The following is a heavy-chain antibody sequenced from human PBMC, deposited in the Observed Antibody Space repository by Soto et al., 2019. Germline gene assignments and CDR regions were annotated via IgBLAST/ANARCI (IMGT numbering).Heavy chain of an antibody. J-gene: IGHJ4*02. CDR2: ITPGGGST. D-gene: IGHD1-26*01. V-gene: IGHV1-46*01. CDR3: ARGVGLYYFDY. CDR1: GYPFTSYY. Sequence: ASVKVSCKASGYPFTSYYMHWVRQAPGHGLEWMGIITPGGGSTTYAQKLKGRVTITRDTSASTAYMELSSLRSEDTAVYYGARGVGLYYFDYWGQGTLVTVSS.